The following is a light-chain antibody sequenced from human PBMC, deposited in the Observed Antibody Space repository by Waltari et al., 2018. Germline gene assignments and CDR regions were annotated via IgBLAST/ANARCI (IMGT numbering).Light chain of an antibody. CDR2: EVS. J-gene: IGLJ1*01. CDR1: SSDVGAYNY. V-gene: IGLV2-11*01. CDR3: CSYAGSYTFAV. Sequence: QSALTQPRSVSGSPGQSVTLPCTRTSSDVGAYNYVSWYQQHPGKAPKLMIYEVSNRPSGISDRFSGSKSGNTAALTISGLQAEDEADYYCCSYAGSYTFAVFGTGTKVTV.